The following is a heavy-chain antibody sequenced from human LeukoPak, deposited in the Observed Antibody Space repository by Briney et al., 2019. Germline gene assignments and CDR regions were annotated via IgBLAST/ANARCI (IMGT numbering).Heavy chain of an antibody. Sequence: SETLSLTCAVYGGSFSGYYWSWIRQPPGKGLEWIGEINHSETTNYNPSLKSRVTIPVDTSKNQFSLKLSSVTAADTAVYYCARGKLGSSGWRAAYMDVWGKGTTVTVSS. CDR2: INHSETT. D-gene: IGHD6-19*01. CDR1: GGSFSGYY. CDR3: ARGKLGSSGWRAAYMDV. V-gene: IGHV4-34*01. J-gene: IGHJ6*03.